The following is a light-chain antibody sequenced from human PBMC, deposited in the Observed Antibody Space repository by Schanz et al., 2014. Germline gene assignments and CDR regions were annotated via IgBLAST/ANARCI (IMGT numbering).Light chain of an antibody. CDR2: KAS. J-gene: IGKJ4*01. CDR1: QSMSRW. Sequence: DIQLTQSPSTLSASVGERVTITCRASQSMSRWLAWYQQKPGKAPKLLIYKASSLESGVPPRFSGDESGTEFTLTSSSLQPDDFATYYCQQADSFPLTFGGGTKVEIK. CDR3: QQADSFPLT. V-gene: IGKV1-5*03.